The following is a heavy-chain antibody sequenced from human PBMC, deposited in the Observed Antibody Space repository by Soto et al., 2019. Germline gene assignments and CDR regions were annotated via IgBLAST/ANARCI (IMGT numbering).Heavy chain of an antibody. CDR2: INPSGGST. D-gene: IGHD6-13*01. CDR3: ARTGHWYSSINWFDP. J-gene: IGHJ5*02. V-gene: IGHV1-46*01. Sequence: ASVKVSCRASGYTFTSYYMHWVRQAPGQGLEWMGIINPSGGSTSYAQKFQGRVTMTRDTSTSTVYMELSSLRSEDTAVYYCARTGHWYSSINWFDPWGQGTLVTVSS. CDR1: GYTFTSYY.